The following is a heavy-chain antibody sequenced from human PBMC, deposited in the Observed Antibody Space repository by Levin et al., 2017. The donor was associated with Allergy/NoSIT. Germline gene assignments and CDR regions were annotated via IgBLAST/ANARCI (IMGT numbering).Heavy chain of an antibody. V-gene: IGHV4-39*01. CDR3: ARLGCSSSRCYYYYFYAMDV. CDR2: IYYSGTT. J-gene: IGHJ6*02. D-gene: IGHD2-2*01. Sequence: SETLSLTCSVSGDSISSSNYYWGWIRQPPGKGLEWIGSIYYSGTTYYNPSLKSRVTISVDTSKNQFSLKLSSVTAADTAVYYCARLGCSSSRCYYYYFYAMDVWGQGTTVTVSS. CDR1: GDSISSSNYY.